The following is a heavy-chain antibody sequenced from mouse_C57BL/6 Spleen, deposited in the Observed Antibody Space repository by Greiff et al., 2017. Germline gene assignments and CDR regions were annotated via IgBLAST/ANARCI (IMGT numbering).Heavy chain of an antibody. Sequence: EVQLQQSGPELVKPGASVKMSCKASGYTFTDYNMHWVKQSHGKSLEWIGYINPNNGGTSYNQKFKGKATLTVNKSSSTAYMELRSLTSEDSAVYYCATKRFYYDYDDYFDYWGQGTTLTVSS. CDR3: ATKRFYYDYDDYFDY. D-gene: IGHD2-4*01. CDR2: INPNNGGT. V-gene: IGHV1-22*01. CDR1: GYTFTDYN. J-gene: IGHJ2*01.